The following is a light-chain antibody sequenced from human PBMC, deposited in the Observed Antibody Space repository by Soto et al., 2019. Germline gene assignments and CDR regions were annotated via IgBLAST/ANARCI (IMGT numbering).Light chain of an antibody. Sequence: EIVMTQSPATLSVSPGERATLSCRASQSVSSNLAWYQQKPGQAPRLLIYASSNRATGIPARFSGGGSGTDFTLTIDNLEPEDFAIYYCQQRSDWPPITFGQGTRLEIK. J-gene: IGKJ5*01. CDR3: QQRSDWPPIT. CDR2: ASS. V-gene: IGKV3-11*01. CDR1: QSVSSN.